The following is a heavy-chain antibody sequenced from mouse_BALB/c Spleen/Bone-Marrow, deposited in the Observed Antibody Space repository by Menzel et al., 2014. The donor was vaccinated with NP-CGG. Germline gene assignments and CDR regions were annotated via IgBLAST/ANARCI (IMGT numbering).Heavy chain of an antibody. CDR1: GYTFTSYW. J-gene: IGHJ2*01. Sequence: VKLQESGAELAKPGASVKMSCKASGYTFTSYWIHWVKQRPGQGLEWLGYINPTTGYTEYNQKFKDKATLTADKSSSAASMQMTIMTSDAAAVYFCARLYDGYYLPLDYWGQGTTLTVSS. CDR3: ARLYDGYYLPLDY. V-gene: IGHV1-7*01. CDR2: INPTTGYT. D-gene: IGHD2-3*01.